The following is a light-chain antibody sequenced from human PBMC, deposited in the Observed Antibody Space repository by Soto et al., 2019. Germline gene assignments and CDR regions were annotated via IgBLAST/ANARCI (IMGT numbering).Light chain of an antibody. CDR2: GAS. CDR3: QQYGDSPPT. Sequence: IVLTQSPGTLALSAGERATLSCRASQTVSNNFLAWYQQKPGQAPSLLISGASSRATGIPDRFSGGGSGTDFTLTISRPEPEDFAVYYCQQYGDSPPTFGGGTKVEI. V-gene: IGKV3-20*01. CDR1: QTVSNNF. J-gene: IGKJ4*01.